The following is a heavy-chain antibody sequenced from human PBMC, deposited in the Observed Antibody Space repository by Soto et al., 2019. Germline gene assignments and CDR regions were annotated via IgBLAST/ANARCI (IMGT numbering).Heavy chain of an antibody. CDR3: ARGATVTHSDY. V-gene: IGHV4-61*01. D-gene: IGHD4-17*01. Sequence: SETLSLTCTVSGVSVNSGSFYWTWIRQPPGKGLEWIGFVSYSGTTKYNASLKSRVTISVDTSRSQISLKVSSVTAADTAVYYCARGATVTHSDYWGQGTLVTVSS. CDR1: GVSVNSGSFY. CDR2: VSYSGTT. J-gene: IGHJ4*02.